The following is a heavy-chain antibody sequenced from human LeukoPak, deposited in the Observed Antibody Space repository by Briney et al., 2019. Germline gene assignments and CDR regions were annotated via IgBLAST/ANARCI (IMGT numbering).Heavy chain of an antibody. D-gene: IGHD6-19*01. V-gene: IGHV1-18*01. CDR2: ISAYNGNT. CDR1: GYTFTSYG. Sequence: GASVKVSCKASGYTFTSYGISWVRQAPGQGLEWMGWISAYNGNTNYAQKLQGRVTMTTDTSTSTAYMELRSLRSDDTAVYYCARFGGGIAVAAPRAYFDYWGQGTLVTVSS. J-gene: IGHJ4*02. CDR3: ARFGGGIAVAAPRAYFDY.